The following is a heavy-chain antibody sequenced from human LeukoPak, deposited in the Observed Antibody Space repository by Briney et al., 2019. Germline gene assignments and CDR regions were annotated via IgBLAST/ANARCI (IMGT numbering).Heavy chain of an antibody. CDR3: ARAGTYGSGSGEYMDV. J-gene: IGHJ6*03. CDR1: GFTFSTYD. CDR2: ISFDENYK. Sequence: QPGGSLRLSCAASGFTFSTYDIHWVRQAPGKGLEWVAVISFDENYKYYADSVKGRFTISRDNSKSTLFLQMNSLRAEDTAVYYCARAGTYGSGSGEYMDVWGKGTTVTVSS. V-gene: IGHV3-30*04. D-gene: IGHD3-10*01.